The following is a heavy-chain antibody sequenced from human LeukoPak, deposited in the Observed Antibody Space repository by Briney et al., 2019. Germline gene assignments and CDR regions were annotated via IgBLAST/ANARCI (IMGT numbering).Heavy chain of an antibody. J-gene: IGHJ4*02. D-gene: IGHD4-17*01. CDR1: GFTFSSYA. CDR2: TSLSGSST. V-gene: IGHV3-23*01. CDR3: AKDLYGDNIYYFDY. Sequence: PGGSLRLSCAASGFTFSSYAMSWVRQAPGKGLEWVSATSLSGSSTYYADSVKGRFTISRDNSKNTLYLQMNSLRVEDTAFYYCAKDLYGDNIYYFDYWGQGSLVTVSS.